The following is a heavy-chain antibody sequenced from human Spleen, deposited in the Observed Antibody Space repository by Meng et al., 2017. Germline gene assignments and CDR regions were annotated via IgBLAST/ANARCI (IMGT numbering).Heavy chain of an antibody. CDR2: IYWDDDK. D-gene: IGHD6-19*01. J-gene: IGHJ1*01. V-gene: IGHV2-5*02. CDR3: AHRAVAGSFEYFQH. Sequence: QFPLKESGPAQLKPPQSLTLTCSFSGFSLRTSGVGVGWIRQSPGKALEWLALIYWDDDKRYSPSLKSRLTITKDNSKNQVVLTMTNMDSVDTATYYCAHRAVAGSFEYFQHWGQGTLVTVSS. CDR1: GFSLRTSGVG.